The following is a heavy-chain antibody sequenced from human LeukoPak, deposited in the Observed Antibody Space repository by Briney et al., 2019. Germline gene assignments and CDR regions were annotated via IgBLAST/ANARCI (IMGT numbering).Heavy chain of an antibody. CDR1: GGSISSYC. CDR3: ARDGAYCGGDCYPTGMDV. V-gene: IGHV4-59*01. J-gene: IGHJ6*02. Sequence: SETLSLTCTVSGGSISSYCWSWIRQPPGKGLEWIGYIYYSGSTNYNPSLKSRVTISVDTSKNQFSLKLSSVTAADTAVYYCARDGAYCGGDCYPTGMDVWGQGTTVTVSS. D-gene: IGHD2-21*02. CDR2: IYYSGST.